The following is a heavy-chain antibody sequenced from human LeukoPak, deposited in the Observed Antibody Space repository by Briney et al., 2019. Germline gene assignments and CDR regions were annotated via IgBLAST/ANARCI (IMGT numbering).Heavy chain of an antibody. CDR3: ARDRADSSSWYYYYMDV. CDR2: TYYRSKWYN. Sequence: SQTLSLTCAISGDSVSSNSAAWNWIRQSPSRGLEWLGRTYYRSKWYNDYAVSVKSRITINPDTSKNQFSLQLNSVTPEDTAVYCCARDRADSSSWYYYYMDVWGKGTTVTVSS. CDR1: GDSVSSNSAA. D-gene: IGHD6-13*01. J-gene: IGHJ6*03. V-gene: IGHV6-1*01.